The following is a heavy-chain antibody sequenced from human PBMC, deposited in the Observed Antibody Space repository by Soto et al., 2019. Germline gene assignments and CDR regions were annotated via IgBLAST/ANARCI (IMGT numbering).Heavy chain of an antibody. CDR2: INHSGST. J-gene: IGHJ6*03. D-gene: IGHD3-9*01. CDR1: GGSFSGYY. Sequence: SETLSLTCAVYGGSFSGYYWSWIRQPPGKGLEWIGEINHSGSTNYNPSLKSRVTISVDTSKNQFSLKLSSVTAADTAVYYCGRGLRFFDQWVNDYYYLIDFSGKGTTVTVSS. CDR3: GRGLRFFDQWVNDYYYLIDF. V-gene: IGHV4-34*01.